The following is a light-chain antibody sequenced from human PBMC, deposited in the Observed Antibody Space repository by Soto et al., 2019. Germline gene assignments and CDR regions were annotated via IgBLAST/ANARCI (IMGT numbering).Light chain of an antibody. V-gene: IGKV2-28*01. CDR3: MQARQTPYT. Sequence: VMTQSLPSLTVTPRAPASISCRCSQGRLQSNGNIFLVWYLQKPGQSPQLLSYLGFNRASGVPERVKGSGAGTDFTPKISRVDAEDVWVYYCMQARQTPYTFGQGTNLQIK. CDR2: LGF. J-gene: IGKJ2*01. CDR1: QGRLQSNGNIF.